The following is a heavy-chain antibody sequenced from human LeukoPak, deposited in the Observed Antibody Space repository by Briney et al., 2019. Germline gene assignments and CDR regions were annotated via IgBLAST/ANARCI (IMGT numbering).Heavy chain of an antibody. Sequence: SETLSLTCTVTGGSISSHYWSWIRQPPGKGLEWIGYIYCSGSSNYNPSLKSRVIISVDTSKNHFSLNLSSVTAADTAVYYCARHRVSGSSYSALEYWGQGTLVTVSS. D-gene: IGHD1-26*01. J-gene: IGHJ4*02. CDR2: IYCSGSS. CDR3: ARHRVSGSSYSALEY. V-gene: IGHV4-59*08. CDR1: GGSISSHY.